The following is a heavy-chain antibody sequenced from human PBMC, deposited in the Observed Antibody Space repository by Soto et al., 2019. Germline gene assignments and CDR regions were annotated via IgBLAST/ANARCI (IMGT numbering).Heavy chain of an antibody. CDR1: GGSFSGYY. V-gene: IGHV4-34*01. CDR3: ARHGGYYFDY. Sequence: ETLSLTCAVYGGSFSGYYWSWIRQPPGKGLEWIGEIGHSGGTVYNPSLESRVTISGDSSNNQFSLKLNSVTAADTAVYYCARHGGYYFDYWGQGAPVTVSS. J-gene: IGHJ4*02. D-gene: IGHD3-16*01. CDR2: IGHSGGT.